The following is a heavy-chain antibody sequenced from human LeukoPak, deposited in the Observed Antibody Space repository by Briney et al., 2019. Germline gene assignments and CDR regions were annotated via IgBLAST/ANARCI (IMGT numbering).Heavy chain of an antibody. CDR2: INHSGST. J-gene: IGHJ4*02. Sequence: SETLSLTCTVSGGSISSSSYYWSWIRQPPGKGLEWIGEINHSGSTNYNPSLKSRVTISVDTSKNQFSLKLSSVTAADTAVYYCARHGSFYGDYTHFDYWGQGTLVTVSS. D-gene: IGHD4-17*01. V-gene: IGHV4-39*01. CDR1: GGSISSSSYY. CDR3: ARHGSFYGDYTHFDY.